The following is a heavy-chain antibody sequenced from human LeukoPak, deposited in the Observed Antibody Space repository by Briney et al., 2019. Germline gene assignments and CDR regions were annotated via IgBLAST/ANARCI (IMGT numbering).Heavy chain of an antibody. CDR2: ISGSADVT. V-gene: IGHV3-23*01. Sequence: GGSRRLSCAASGFSFSSSAMSWVRQAPGKGLEWVSDISGSADVTYYADSVKGRFTISRDNSKNTLYLQMNNLRAEDTAVYYCAKTGDYTTSWYHSWGEGTLVIVSS. J-gene: IGHJ5*01. CDR1: GFSFSSSA. CDR3: AKTGDYTTSWYHS. D-gene: IGHD2-2*02.